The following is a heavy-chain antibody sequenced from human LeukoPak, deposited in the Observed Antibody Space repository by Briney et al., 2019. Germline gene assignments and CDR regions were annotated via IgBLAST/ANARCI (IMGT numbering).Heavy chain of an antibody. CDR1: GGSFSGYY. D-gene: IGHD3-10*01. V-gene: IGHV4-34*01. CDR2: INHSGST. Sequence: SETLSLTCAVYGGSFSGYYWSWIRQPPGKGLEWIGEINHSGSTNYNPSLKSRVTISVDTSKNQFSLKLSSVTAADTAVYYCARLSYGSGSGYWGQGTLVTVSS. J-gene: IGHJ4*02. CDR3: ARLSYGSGSGY.